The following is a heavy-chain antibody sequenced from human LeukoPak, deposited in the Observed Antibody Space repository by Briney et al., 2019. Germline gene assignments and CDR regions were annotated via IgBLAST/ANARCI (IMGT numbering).Heavy chain of an antibody. CDR2: IYYSGST. CDR1: GGSISSSNYY. J-gene: IGHJ3*02. CDR3: ARHCLSGDCYLDAFDI. D-gene: IGHD2-21*02. Sequence: SQTLSLTCTVSGGSISSSNYYWGWIRQPPGKGLEWIGNIYYSGSTYYNPSLKSRVTISVDTSKNQFSLKLSSVTAADTAVYYCARHCLSGDCYLDAFDIWGQGTMVTVSS. V-gene: IGHV4-39*01.